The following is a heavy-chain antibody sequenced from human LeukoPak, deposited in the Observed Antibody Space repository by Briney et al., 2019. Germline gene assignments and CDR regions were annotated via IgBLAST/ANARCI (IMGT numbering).Heavy chain of an antibody. J-gene: IGHJ5*02. CDR3: ARRRLTYNWFDP. D-gene: IGHD5-24*01. V-gene: IGHV1-2*06. CDR1: GYTFTGYY. Sequence: ASVNVSCKASGYTFTGYYMHWVRQAPGQGLEWMGRINPNSGGTNYAQKFQGRVTMTRDTSISTAYMELSRLRSDDTAVYYCARRRLTYNWFDPWGQGTLVTVSS. CDR2: INPNSGGT.